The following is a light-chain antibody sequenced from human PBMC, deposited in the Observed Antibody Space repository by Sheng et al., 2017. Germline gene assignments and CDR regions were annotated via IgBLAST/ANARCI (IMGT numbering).Light chain of an antibody. CDR1: QSVSSSY. CDR2: DAS. V-gene: IGKV3-20*01. CDR3: QQYGSSPLT. Sequence: EIVLTQSPGTLSLSPGERATLSCRASQSVSSSYLAWYQHKPGQAPSLLIYDASNRATGIPARFSGSGSGTDFTLTISRLEPEDFAVYYCQQYGSSPLTFGGGTKVEIK. J-gene: IGKJ4*01.